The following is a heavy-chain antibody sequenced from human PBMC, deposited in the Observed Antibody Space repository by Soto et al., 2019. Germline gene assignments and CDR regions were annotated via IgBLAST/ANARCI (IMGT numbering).Heavy chain of an antibody. CDR2: INPSDGRT. CDR1: GYPFGAYY. V-gene: IGHV1-46*01. CDR3: GRVGQQLAETTVQ. J-gene: IGHJ4*02. D-gene: IGHD1-7*01. Sequence: ASVRVSCKASGYPFGAYYMHWVRQAPGQGLEWMGIINPSDGRTTYAQRFQGRLTLTRDTSSSTLFMELSSLKPEDTAFYYCGRVGQQLAETTVQRDQGSLVS.